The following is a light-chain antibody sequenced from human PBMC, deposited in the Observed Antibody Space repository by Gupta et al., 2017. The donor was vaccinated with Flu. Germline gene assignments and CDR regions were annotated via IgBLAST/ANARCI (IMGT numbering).Light chain of an antibody. J-gene: IGKJ1*01. Sequence: PSSLSASVGDRVTITCLASQSISSYLNWHQQKAGKAPKLLIYAASSLQSGVPSRFSGSASGTDFTLSIRMLQPEDFATYYIQERDSTPWRFGQGTKVEIK. CDR2: AAS. CDR1: QSISSY. V-gene: IGKV1-39*01. CDR3: QERDSTPWR.